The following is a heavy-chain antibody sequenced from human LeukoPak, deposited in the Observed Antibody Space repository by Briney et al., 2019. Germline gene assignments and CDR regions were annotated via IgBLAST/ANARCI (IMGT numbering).Heavy chain of an antibody. V-gene: IGHV3-7*01. Sequence: GGSLRLSCAASGFTFTTYYMNWVRQAPGKGLEWVANIKHDGSEKSYVDSVKGRFTISRDNAKSSLFLQMNSLRAEDTAVYYCAELGITMIGGVWGKGTTVTISS. J-gene: IGHJ6*04. CDR3: AELGITMIGGV. D-gene: IGHD3-10*02. CDR2: IKHDGSEK. CDR1: GFTFTTYY.